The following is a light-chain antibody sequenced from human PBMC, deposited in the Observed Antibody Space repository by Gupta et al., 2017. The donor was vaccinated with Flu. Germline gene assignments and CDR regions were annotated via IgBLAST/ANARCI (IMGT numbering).Light chain of an antibody. V-gene: IGLV2-14*01. CDR1: SSDVGGYHY. CDR3: ISYTNSRTYV. J-gene: IGLJ1*01. CDR2: EVS. Sequence: QSALTQPASVSGSPVQSIALPCPGTSSDVGGYHYVSWYQQHPGKAPKLMIYEVSNRPSGVSNRFSGSKSGNTASLTISGLQAEDEADYYCISYTNSRTYVFGTGTKVTVL.